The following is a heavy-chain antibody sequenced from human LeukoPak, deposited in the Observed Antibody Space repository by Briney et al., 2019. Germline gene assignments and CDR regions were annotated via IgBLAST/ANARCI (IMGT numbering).Heavy chain of an antibody. CDR3: ASPLYCSRTTCSDY. D-gene: IGHD2-2*01. Sequence: SQTLSLTCTVSGGSISSGSSSWSWIRQPAGKGLEWIGRVYPSGSTNYNPSLKSRVSISIDTSKSQFSLRLSSVTAADTAVYYCASPLYCSRTTCSDYWGQGTLVTVSS. J-gene: IGHJ4*02. V-gene: IGHV4-61*02. CDR1: GGSISSGSSS. CDR2: VYPSGST.